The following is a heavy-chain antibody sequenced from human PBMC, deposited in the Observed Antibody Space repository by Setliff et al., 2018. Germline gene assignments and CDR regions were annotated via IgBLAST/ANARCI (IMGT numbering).Heavy chain of an antibody. CDR3: AREVVNPISSVAFDI. CDR2: IDYRGRA. Sequence: PSETLSLTCTVSGGSISSDNDLWSWLRQSPGKGLEWIAYIDYRGRAYYTPSLKSRVSISVDTSKNQLSLRLSSATAADTAVYYCAREVVNPISSVAFDIWGQGTMVTASS. V-gene: IGHV4-30-4*08. J-gene: IGHJ3*02. D-gene: IGHD2-2*01. CDR1: GGSISSDNDL.